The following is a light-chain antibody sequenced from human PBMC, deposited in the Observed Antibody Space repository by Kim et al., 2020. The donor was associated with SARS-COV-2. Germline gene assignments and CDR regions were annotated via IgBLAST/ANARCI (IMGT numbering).Light chain of an antibody. V-gene: IGLV10-54*01. CDR2: RNN. Sequence: QAGLTQPPSVSKGLRQTATLTCTGNRNNVGNEGAAWLQQHQGQPPKLLSYRNNNRPSGISERLSASRSGNTASLTITGLQPEDEADYYCSAWDTSLSAWVFGGGTQLTVL. J-gene: IGLJ3*02. CDR1: RNNVGNEG. CDR3: SAWDTSLSAWV.